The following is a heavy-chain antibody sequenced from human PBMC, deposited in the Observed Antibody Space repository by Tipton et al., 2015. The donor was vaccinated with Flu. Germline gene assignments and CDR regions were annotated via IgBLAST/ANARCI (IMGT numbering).Heavy chain of an antibody. D-gene: IGHD3-22*01. J-gene: IGHJ4*02. CDR2: IKQDGRES. Sequence: SLRLSCAASGFTFSSYWMSWVRQAPGKGLQWVANIKQDGRESYYVDSVKGRFTISRDNAKNSLYLQMNSLRAEDTAVYYCARVYSSYYFDYWGQGTLVTVSS. V-gene: IGHV3-7*01. CDR3: ARVYSSYYFDY. CDR1: GFTFSSYW.